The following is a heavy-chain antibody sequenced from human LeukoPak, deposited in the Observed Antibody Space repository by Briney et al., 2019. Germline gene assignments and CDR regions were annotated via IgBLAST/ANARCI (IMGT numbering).Heavy chain of an antibody. Sequence: PSGRSLRLSCAASGFTFDDYAMHWVRQAPGKGLEWVSGISWNSGSIGYADSVKGRFTISRDNAKNSLYLQMNSLRAEDTALYYCAREWELLNNPDAYYYGMDVWGQGTTVTVSS. CDR3: AREWELLNNPDAYYYGMDV. J-gene: IGHJ6*02. D-gene: IGHD1-26*01. V-gene: IGHV3-9*01. CDR1: GFTFDDYA. CDR2: ISWNSGSI.